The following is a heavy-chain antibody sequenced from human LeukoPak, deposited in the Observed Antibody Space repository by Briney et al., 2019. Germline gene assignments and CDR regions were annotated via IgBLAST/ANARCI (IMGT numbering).Heavy chain of an antibody. CDR3: ARDPDLGDAFDI. CDR1: GFTFSSYS. CDR2: ISSSSSYI. Sequence: PGGSLRLSCAASGFTFSSYSMDWVRQAPGKGLEWVSSISSSSSYIYYADSVKGRFTISRDNAKNSLYLQMNSLRAEDTAVYYCARDPDLGDAFDIWGQGIMVTVSS. J-gene: IGHJ3*02. V-gene: IGHV3-21*01.